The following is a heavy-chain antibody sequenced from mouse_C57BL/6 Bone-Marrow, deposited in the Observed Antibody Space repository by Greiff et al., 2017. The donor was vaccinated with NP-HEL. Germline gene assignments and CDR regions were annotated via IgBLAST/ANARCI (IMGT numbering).Heavy chain of an antibody. Sequence: DVQLQESGAELVRPGASVKLSCTASGFNIKDDYMHWVKQRPEQGLEWIGWIDPENGDTEYASKFQGKATITADTSSNTAYLQLSSLTSEDTAVYYCTTNDGDDWGQSTTLTVSS. J-gene: IGHJ2*01. D-gene: IGHD2-12*01. CDR2: IDPENGDT. CDR1: GFNIKDDY. V-gene: IGHV14-4*01. CDR3: TTNDGDD.